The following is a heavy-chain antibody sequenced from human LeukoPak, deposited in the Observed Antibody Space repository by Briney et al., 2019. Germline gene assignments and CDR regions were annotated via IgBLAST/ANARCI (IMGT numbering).Heavy chain of an antibody. CDR2: IRYDGSNK. J-gene: IGHJ5*02. D-gene: IGHD3-10*01. CDR1: GFTFSSYG. V-gene: IGHV3-30*02. Sequence: GGSLRLSCAASGFTFSSYGMHWVRQAPGKGLDWVAFIRYDGSNKYYADSVKGRFTISRDNSKNTLYLQMNSLRAEDTAVYYCAKYTYYYGSGSYYLNWFDPWGQGTLVTVSS. CDR3: AKYTYYYGSGSYYLNWFDP.